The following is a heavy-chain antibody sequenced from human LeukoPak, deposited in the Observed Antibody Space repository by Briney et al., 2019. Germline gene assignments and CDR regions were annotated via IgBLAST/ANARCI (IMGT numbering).Heavy chain of an antibody. CDR2: IYSSGGGT. D-gene: IGHD6-6*01. CDR3: ARVSVVEYSSSTFDY. J-gene: IGHJ4*02. V-gene: IGHV4-4*07. Sequence: SSETLSLTCTVSGGSISGYYRGWIRQPAGKRPEYIGRIYSSGGGTNYNPSLQGRATMSVDTSKNQVSLKLRSVTAADTAVYYCARVSVVEYSSSTFDYWGQGTLVTVSS. CDR1: GGSISGYY.